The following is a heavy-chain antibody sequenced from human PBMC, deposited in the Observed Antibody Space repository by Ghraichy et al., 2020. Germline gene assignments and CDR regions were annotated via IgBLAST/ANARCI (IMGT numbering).Heavy chain of an antibody. Sequence: GGSLRLSCAASGFTFSSCAMSWVRQAPGKGLEWVSSISGSGAGTYYADSAKGRFTISRDNSKNTLYLQMNSLRAEDTAVYYCARRDQLVISWGQGTTVTVSS. CDR1: GFTFSSCA. D-gene: IGHD6-13*01. V-gene: IGHV3-23*01. J-gene: IGHJ3*01. CDR2: ISGSGAGT. CDR3: ARRDQLVIS.